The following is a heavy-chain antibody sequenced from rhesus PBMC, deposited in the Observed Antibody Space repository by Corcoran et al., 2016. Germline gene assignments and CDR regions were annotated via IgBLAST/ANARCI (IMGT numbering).Heavy chain of an antibody. Sequence: QVQLQESGPGLVKPSETLSLTCAVSGGSVSSSNWWSWIRQPPGKGLEWMGYSVGSSGSTYYNPSLKSRVTISIATSKNQFSLKLSSVTAADTAVYYCARSSSGWSEYFEFWGQGALVTVSS. J-gene: IGHJ1*01. D-gene: IGHD6S26*01. CDR3: ARSSSGWSEYFEF. CDR2: SVGSSGST. CDR1: GGSVSSSNW. V-gene: IGHV4-65*01.